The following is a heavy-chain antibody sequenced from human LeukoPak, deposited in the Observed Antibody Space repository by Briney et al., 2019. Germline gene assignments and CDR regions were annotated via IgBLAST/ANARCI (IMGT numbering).Heavy chain of an antibody. J-gene: IGHJ3*02. CDR3: ARDLAGVEVVPAARTDAFDI. CDR1: GFTFSSYG. V-gene: IGHV3-23*01. Sequence: PGGSLRLSCAASGFTFSSYGMSWVRQAPGKGLEWVSAISGSGGSTYYADSVKGRFTISRDNSKNTLYLQMNSLRAEDTAVYYCARDLAGVEVVPAARTDAFDIWGQGTMVTVSS. CDR2: ISGSGGST. D-gene: IGHD2-2*01.